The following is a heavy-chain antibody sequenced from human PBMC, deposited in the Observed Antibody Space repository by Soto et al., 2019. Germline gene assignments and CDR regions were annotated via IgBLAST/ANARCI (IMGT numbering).Heavy chain of an antibody. V-gene: IGHV1-18*01. CDR2: ISAYNGNT. Sequence: VASVNVSFKASVYTFTSYGISWVRRAPGEGLEWMGWISAYNGNTNYAQKLQGRVTMNTDTSTSTAYMELRSLRSDDTAVYYCARGLNAGYDFWSGYSPTLYGMDVWGQGTTVTVSS. D-gene: IGHD3-3*01. J-gene: IGHJ6*02. CDR3: ARGLNAGYDFWSGYSPTLYGMDV. CDR1: VYTFTSYG.